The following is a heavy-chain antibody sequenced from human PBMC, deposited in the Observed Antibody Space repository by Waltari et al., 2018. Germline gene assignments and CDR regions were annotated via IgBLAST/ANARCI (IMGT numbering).Heavy chain of an antibody. Sequence: EVQLVESGGGLVQPGGSLRLSCAASGFTFSSYSMNWVRQAPGKGLEWVSYISSSSSTIYYADSVKGRFTISRDNAKNSLYLQMNSLRAEDTAVYYCARDGATYYDILTGRGSFDYWGQGTLVTVSS. CDR1: GFTFSSYS. D-gene: IGHD3-9*01. J-gene: IGHJ4*02. CDR3: ARDGATYYDILTGRGSFDY. CDR2: ISSSSSTI. V-gene: IGHV3-48*04.